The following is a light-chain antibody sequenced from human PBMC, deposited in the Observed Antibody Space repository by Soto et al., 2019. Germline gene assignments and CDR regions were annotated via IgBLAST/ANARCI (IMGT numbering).Light chain of an antibody. V-gene: IGKV3-15*01. J-gene: IGKJ1*01. CDR1: QRLSSN. CDR3: QQYINWPRT. Sequence: VLTQSPVTLSVSPGERVTFHCRASQRLSSNLAWYQQRPGQAPRLLIYGASIRATDIPARFIGSGSGTEFTLTISSLQSEDFAVYYCQQYINWPRTFGQGTMVDIK. CDR2: GAS.